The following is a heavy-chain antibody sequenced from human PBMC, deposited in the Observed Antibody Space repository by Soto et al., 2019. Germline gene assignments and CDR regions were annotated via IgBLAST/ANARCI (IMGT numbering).Heavy chain of an antibody. J-gene: IGHJ4*02. CDR2: INAGNGKT. CDR3: ARNTLRFDY. Sequence: QVQLVQSGAEVKKPGASVKVSCKASGYTFTTYAMHWVRQAPGQSLEWMGWINAGNGKTEYSQKFQGRVTITRDTPASTAYMELCSLRSEDTAVYYCARNTLRFDYWGQGTLVTVSS. D-gene: IGHD4-17*01. V-gene: IGHV1-3*01. CDR1: GYTFTTYA.